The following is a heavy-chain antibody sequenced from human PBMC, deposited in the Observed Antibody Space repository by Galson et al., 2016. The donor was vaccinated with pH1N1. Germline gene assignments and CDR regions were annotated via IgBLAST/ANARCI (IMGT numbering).Heavy chain of an antibody. D-gene: IGHD3-22*01. CDR2: IIPIFNTA. CDR3: AREDYYDTDLSDWYFDL. CDR1: GGTFGSFG. V-gene: IGHV1-69*13. Sequence: SVKVSCKASGGTFGSFGINWVRQAPGQGLEWMGGIIPIFNTAKYARNFQGRVTITADVSTTTAYMELSSLRSDDTAVYFCAREDYYDTDLSDWYFDLWGRGTLLTVSS. J-gene: IGHJ2*01.